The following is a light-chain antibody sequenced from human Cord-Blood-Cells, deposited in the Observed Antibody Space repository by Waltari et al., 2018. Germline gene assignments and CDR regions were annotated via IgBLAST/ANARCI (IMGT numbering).Light chain of an antibody. CDR2: EVS. Sequence: QSALTQPASVSGSPGQSITISCTGTSSDVGGYNYVSWYQQHPGQAPKLMIYEVSNRPSGVSNRLSGSKSGNTASLTISGLQAEDEADDYCSSYTSSSTVVFGGGTKLTVL. CDR3: SSYTSSSTVV. CDR1: SSDVGGYNY. V-gene: IGLV2-14*01. J-gene: IGLJ2*01.